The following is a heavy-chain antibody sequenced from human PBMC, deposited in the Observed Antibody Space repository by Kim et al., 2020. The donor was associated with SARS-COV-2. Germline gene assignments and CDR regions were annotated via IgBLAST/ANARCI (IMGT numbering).Heavy chain of an antibody. CDR3: ARDPYDFESSGYQFGAFDI. D-gene: IGHD3-22*01. J-gene: IGHJ3*02. V-gene: IGHV3-7*01. Sequence: GGSLRLSCAASGFTFSSSWMTWVRQAPGKGMEWVGNINPAGTKTYYVDSVNGRFTISRDNARNSLYLQMNTLRAEDTALYYCARDPYDFESSGYQFGAFDIWGQGTMVTVSS. CDR1: GFTFSSSW. CDR2: INPAGTKT.